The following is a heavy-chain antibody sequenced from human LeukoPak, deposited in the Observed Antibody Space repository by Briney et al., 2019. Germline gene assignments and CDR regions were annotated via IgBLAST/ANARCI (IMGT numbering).Heavy chain of an antibody. CDR1: GGSIGSTRYY. Sequence: SETLSLTCTVSGGSIGSTRYYWGWIRQPPGKGLEWIGSISYSGSTHYNPSLKSRVTISVDTSKNQFSLKLSSVTAADTAVYYCARGASLWFGELPHFDYWGQGTLVTVSS. CDR2: ISYSGST. CDR3: ARGASLWFGELPHFDY. J-gene: IGHJ4*02. V-gene: IGHV4-39*07. D-gene: IGHD3-10*01.